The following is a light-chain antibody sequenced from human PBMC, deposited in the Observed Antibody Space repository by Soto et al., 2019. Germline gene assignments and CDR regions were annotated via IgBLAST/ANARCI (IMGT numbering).Light chain of an antibody. V-gene: IGKV1-39*01. CDR3: QQTYSTPQT. CDR2: AAS. J-gene: IGKJ1*01. Sequence: DIQMTQSPSSLSASVGDRFAITFLASQSISIYLNWYQQKPGKAPKLLIYAASSLQSGVPSRFSGSGSGTDFTLTISSLQSGDFATYYCQQTYSTPQTFGQGTKVDIK. CDR1: QSISIY.